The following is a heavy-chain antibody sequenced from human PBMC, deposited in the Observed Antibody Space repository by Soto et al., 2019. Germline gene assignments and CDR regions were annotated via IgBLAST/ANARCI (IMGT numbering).Heavy chain of an antibody. D-gene: IGHD3-3*02. CDR1: GFPFSFYG. V-gene: IGHV3-33*01. CDR2: IVSDGSAI. CDR3: ARDDAFDNENGFDM. J-gene: IGHJ3*02. Sequence: PGGCLRLSCAVSGFPFSFYGFHWVRQSPGKGLEWLGVIVSDGSAIYHADSLEGRFFISRDNSKDILYLQMNSLRVEDTAVYYCARDDAFDNENGFDMWGQGTMVTVS.